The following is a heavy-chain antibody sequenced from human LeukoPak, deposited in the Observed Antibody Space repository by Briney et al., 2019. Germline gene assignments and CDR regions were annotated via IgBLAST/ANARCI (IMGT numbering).Heavy chain of an antibody. CDR1: GFTFSSYS. D-gene: IGHD3-22*01. Sequence: TGVSLRLSCAASGFTFSSYSIHWVRQAPGKGLEWVAVISYDGSNKYYADSVKGRFTISRDNSKNTLYVQMNSLRVEDTAVYCARGLFLSGYLDAFDLWGQGTVVTVSS. V-gene: IGHV3-30*03. CDR2: ISYDGSNK. CDR3: ARGLFLSGYLDAFDL. J-gene: IGHJ3*01.